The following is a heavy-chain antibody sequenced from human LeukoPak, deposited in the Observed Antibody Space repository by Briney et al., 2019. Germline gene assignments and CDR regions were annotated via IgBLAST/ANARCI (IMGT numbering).Heavy chain of an antibody. CDR1: GYTFTSYG. J-gene: IGHJ6*03. V-gene: IGHV1-2*02. CDR3: ARGGLRVMVYRLYYMDV. CDR2: INPNSGDT. Sequence: ASVKVSCKASGYTFTSYGINWVRQAPGQGLEWMGWINPNSGDTKYAQKFQGRVTMTRDTSISTAYMELTRLGSDDTAVYYCARGGLRVMVYRLYYMDVWGKGTTVTVSS. D-gene: IGHD2-8*01.